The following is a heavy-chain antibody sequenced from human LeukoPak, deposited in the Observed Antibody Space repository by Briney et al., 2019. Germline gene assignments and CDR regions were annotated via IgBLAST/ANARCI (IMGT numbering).Heavy chain of an antibody. CDR1: GFTFSSYS. CDR2: ISSSSSNI. CDR3: ASLYGSGSYDTWFDY. V-gene: IGHV3-21*01. D-gene: IGHD3-10*01. J-gene: IGHJ4*02. Sequence: GGSLRLSCAPSGFTFSSYSMNGVGKAPGKGLGWVSFISSSSSNIYYADSVKGRFTISRDNAKTSLYLKMNTLRAEDTAVYYCASLYGSGSYDTWFDYWGQGTLVTVSS.